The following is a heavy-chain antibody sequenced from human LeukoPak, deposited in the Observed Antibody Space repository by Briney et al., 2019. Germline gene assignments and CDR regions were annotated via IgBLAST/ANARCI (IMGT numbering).Heavy chain of an antibody. J-gene: IGHJ6*03. CDR2: IIPIFGTA. V-gene: IGHV1-69*05. Sequence: ASVKVSCKASGGTFSSYAISWVPQAPGQGLEWMGRIIPIFGTANYAQKFQGRVTITTDESTSTAYMELSSLRSEDTAVYYCARVSSSSLAGYYYYYYMDVWGEGTTVTVSS. D-gene: IGHD6-13*01. CDR1: GGTFSSYA. CDR3: ARVSSSSLAGYYYYYYMDV.